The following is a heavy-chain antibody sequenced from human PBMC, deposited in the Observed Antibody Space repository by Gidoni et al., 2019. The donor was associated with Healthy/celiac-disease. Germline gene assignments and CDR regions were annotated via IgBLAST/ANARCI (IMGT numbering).Heavy chain of an antibody. CDR3: ARSMAARALWYYYMDV. D-gene: IGHD6-6*01. CDR2: INAGNGNT. CDR1: GYTFTSYA. Sequence: QVQLVQSGAEVKKPGASVKVSCKASGYTFTSYAMHWVRQAPGQRLEWMGWINAGNGNTKYSQKFQGRVTITRDTSASTAYMELSSLRSEDTAVYYCARSMAARALWYYYMDVWGKGTTVTVSS. V-gene: IGHV1-3*01. J-gene: IGHJ6*03.